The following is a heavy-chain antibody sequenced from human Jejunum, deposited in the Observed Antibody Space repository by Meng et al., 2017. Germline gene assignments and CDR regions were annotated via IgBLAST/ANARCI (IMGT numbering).Heavy chain of an antibody. CDR3: ARDTFDYVWGSYRYRGGLDY. J-gene: IGHJ4*02. Sequence: EVQLVESGGGGVQPGGSRRLSCAASGVTVSNYWMPWVRQAPGKGLVWVSRIKSDGSSTSYEDSVKGRFTISRDNAKNTLDLQMNSLRAEDTAVYYCARDTFDYVWGSYRYRGGLDYWGQGTLVTVSS. D-gene: IGHD3-16*02. CDR1: GVTVSNYW. V-gene: IGHV3-74*01. CDR2: IKSDGSST.